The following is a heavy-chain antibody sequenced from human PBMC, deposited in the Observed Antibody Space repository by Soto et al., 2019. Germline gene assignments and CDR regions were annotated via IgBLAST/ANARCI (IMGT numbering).Heavy chain of an antibody. V-gene: IGHV1-2*04. CDR3: ARDMVVGIAARADLGGAFDI. CDR1: GYTFTGYY. Sequence: ASVKVSCKASGYTFTGYYMHWVRQAPGQGLEWMGWINPNSGDTNYAQKFQGWVTMTRDTSISTAYMELSRLRSDDTAVYYCARDMVVGIAARADLGGAFDIWGQGTMVTVSS. J-gene: IGHJ3*02. D-gene: IGHD6-6*01. CDR2: INPNSGDT.